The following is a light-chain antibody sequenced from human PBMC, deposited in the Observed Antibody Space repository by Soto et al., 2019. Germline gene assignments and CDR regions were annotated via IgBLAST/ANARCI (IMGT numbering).Light chain of an antibody. V-gene: IGKV3-11*01. Sequence: EIVLTQSPATLSLSPGERATLSCRASQSVSSYLAWYQQKPGQAPRLLIYDASNRATGIPARFSGSGSGTDFPLTISSLEPEDFAVYYCQQRSNWPPWTFGQATKVEIK. CDR1: QSVSSY. J-gene: IGKJ1*01. CDR3: QQRSNWPPWT. CDR2: DAS.